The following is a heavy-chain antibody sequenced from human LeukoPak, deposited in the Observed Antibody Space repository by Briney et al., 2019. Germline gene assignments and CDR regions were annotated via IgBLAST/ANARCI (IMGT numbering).Heavy chain of an antibody. V-gene: IGHV4-34*01. Sequence: SETLSLTCAVYGGSFSGYYWSWIRQPPGKGLEWIGEINHSGSTNYNPSLKSRVTISVDTSKNQFSLKLSSVTAADTAVYYCARVDSMYAFDIWGQGTMVTVSS. CDR2: INHSGST. J-gene: IGHJ3*02. CDR3: ARVDSMYAFDI. CDR1: GGSFSGYY. D-gene: IGHD2/OR15-2a*01.